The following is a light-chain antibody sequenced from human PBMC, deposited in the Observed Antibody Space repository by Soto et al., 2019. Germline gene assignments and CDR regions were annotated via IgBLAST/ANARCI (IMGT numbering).Light chain of an antibody. V-gene: IGKV1-5*01. Sequence: DIPMTQAPSTLSASVGDIVTITCRASQTIINWLAWYQQKPGKAPKLLIYDASSLESGVPSRFSGSGSGTEFTLTISSLQPEDFATYYCQQYNSYLTFGQGTRLEI. CDR2: DAS. J-gene: IGKJ5*01. CDR1: QTIINW. CDR3: QQYNSYLT.